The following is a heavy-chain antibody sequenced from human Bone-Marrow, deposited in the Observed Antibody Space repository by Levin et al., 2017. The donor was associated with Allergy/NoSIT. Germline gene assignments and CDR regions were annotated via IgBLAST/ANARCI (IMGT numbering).Heavy chain of an antibody. CDR2: INPNSGVT. Sequence: ASVKVSCKASGYTFTGYYMHWVRQAPGQGLEWMGWINPNSGVTNYAQKFQGRVTMTRDTSISTAFMELTRLRSDDTAVYYCARDTSEYCTSTTCQYPQDYWGQGTLVTVSS. D-gene: IGHD2-2*01. J-gene: IGHJ4*02. CDR3: ARDTSEYCTSTTCQYPQDY. V-gene: IGHV1-2*02. CDR1: GYTFTGYY.